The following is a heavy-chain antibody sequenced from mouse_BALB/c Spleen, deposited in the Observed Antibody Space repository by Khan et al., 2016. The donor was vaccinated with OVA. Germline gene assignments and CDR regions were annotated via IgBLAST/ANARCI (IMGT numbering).Heavy chain of an antibody. CDR2: IGPGSGSA. D-gene: IGHD1-1*01. J-gene: IGHJ4*01. CDR3: ARSNYYGRGLYAMDY. V-gene: IGHV1S41*01. CDR1: GYTFTSYW. Sequence: DLVEPGASVKLSCKASGYTFTSYWNNWIKKRPGQGLEWIGQIGPGSGSAYYNDLFKGKATLTVDTSSTTVYIQLSSLSSEDSAVYFCARSNYYGRGLYAMDYWGQGTSVTVSS.